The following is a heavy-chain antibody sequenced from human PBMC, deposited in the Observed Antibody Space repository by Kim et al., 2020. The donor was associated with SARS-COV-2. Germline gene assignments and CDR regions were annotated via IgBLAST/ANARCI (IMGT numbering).Heavy chain of an antibody. J-gene: IGHJ4*02. CDR3: ARVGNIAAFANFDY. D-gene: IGHD6-6*01. CDR1: GYTFTSYA. V-gene: IGHV7-4-1*02. CDR2: INTNTGNP. Sequence: ASVKVSCKASGYTFTSYAMNWVRQAPGQGLEWMGWINTNTGNPTYAQGFTGRFVFSLDTSVSTAYLQISSLKAEDTAVYYCARVGNIAAFANFDYWGQGTRVTVSS.